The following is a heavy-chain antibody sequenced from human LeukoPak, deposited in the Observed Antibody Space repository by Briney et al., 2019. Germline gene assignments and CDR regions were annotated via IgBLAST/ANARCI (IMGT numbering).Heavy chain of an antibody. CDR3: ARDRMGANDDY. CDR1: GFTFSSYW. CDR2: IKQDGSEK. J-gene: IGHJ4*02. V-gene: IGHV3-7*01. Sequence: QSGGSLRLSCAASGFTFSSYWMSRVRQAPGKGLEWVANIKQDGSEKYYVDSVKGRFTISRDNAKNSLYLQMNSLRAEDTAVYYCARDRMGANDDYWGQGTLVTVSS. D-gene: IGHD1-26*01.